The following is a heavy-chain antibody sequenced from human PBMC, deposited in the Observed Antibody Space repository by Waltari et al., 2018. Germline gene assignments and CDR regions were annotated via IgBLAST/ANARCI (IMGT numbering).Heavy chain of an antibody. J-gene: IGHJ6*03. CDR3: ARRLRGAYMDV. V-gene: IGHV4-34*01. D-gene: IGHD2-15*01. CDR2: INKSGST. CDR1: GGSFSGYY. Sequence: QVQLQQWGAGLLKPSETLSLTCAVYGGSFSGYYWSWIRQPPGKGLEWIGEINKSGSTKYNPYRKSRVTRSVDTSKNQFSLKLSSVTAADTAVYYCARRLRGAYMDVWGKGTTVTVSS.